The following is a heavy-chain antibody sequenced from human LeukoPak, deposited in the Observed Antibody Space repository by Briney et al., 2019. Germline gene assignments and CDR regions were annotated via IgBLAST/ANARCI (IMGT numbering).Heavy chain of an antibody. CDR3: AKGIRARGVPPLDY. J-gene: IGHJ4*02. CDR2: ISGSGGST. CDR1: GFTFSSYA. D-gene: IGHD3-10*01. Sequence: AGRSLRLSCAASGFTFSSYAMSWVRQAPGKGLEWVSAISGSGGSTYYADSVKGRFTISRDDSKDTLYLQMNSLRAEDTAVYYCAKGIRARGVPPLDYWGQGTLVTVSS. V-gene: IGHV3-23*01.